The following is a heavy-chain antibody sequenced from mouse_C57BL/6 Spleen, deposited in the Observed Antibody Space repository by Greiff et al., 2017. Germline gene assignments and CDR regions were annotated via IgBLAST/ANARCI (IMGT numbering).Heavy chain of an antibody. Sequence: QVQLQQSGAELARPGASVKLSCTASGYTFTSYGISWVKQRTGQGLEWIGEIYPRSGNTYYNEQFKGQATMTADKSSSKVYMELHSLKSEDSAVYFCAVNGWGATGFAYWGQGTLVTVSA. J-gene: IGHJ3*01. CDR2: IYPRSGNT. V-gene: IGHV1-81*01. D-gene: IGHD2-2*01. CDR3: AVNGWGATGFAY. CDR1: GYTFTSYG.